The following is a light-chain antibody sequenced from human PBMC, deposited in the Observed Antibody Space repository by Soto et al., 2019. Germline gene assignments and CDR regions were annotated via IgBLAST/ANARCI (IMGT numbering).Light chain of an antibody. V-gene: IGLV2-23*01. CDR1: SSDVGSYNL. CDR2: EGS. J-gene: IGLJ1*01. CDR3: CSYAGSSTYV. Sequence: QSGLTQPASVSGSPGQSITISFTGTSSDVGSYNLVSWYQQHPGKAPKLMIYEGSKRPSGVSNRFSGSKSGNTASPTISGLQAEDEADYYCCSYAGSSTYVFGTGTKVTVL.